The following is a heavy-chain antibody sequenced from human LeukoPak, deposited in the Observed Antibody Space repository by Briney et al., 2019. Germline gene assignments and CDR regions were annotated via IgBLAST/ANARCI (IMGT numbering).Heavy chain of an antibody. CDR3: ARVEQWLAPDFDL. J-gene: IGHJ2*01. D-gene: IGHD6-19*01. V-gene: IGHV1-69*01. Sequence: GSSVKVSCKASGGTFSSYAISWVRQAPGQGLEWMGGIIPIFGTANYAQKFQGRVTITADESTSTAYMELSSLRSEDTAVYYYARVEQWLAPDFDLWGRGTLVTVSS. CDR1: GGTFSSYA. CDR2: IIPIFGTA.